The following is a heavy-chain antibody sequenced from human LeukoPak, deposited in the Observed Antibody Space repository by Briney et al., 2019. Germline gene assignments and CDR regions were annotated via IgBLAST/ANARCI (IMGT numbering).Heavy chain of an antibody. D-gene: IGHD6-6*01. J-gene: IGHJ4*02. CDR1: GFTFSSYS. V-gene: IGHV3-21*01. CDR3: ARAPTNRRIAARPDY. CDR2: ISSSSSYI. Sequence: GGSLRLSCAASGFTFSSYSMNWVRQAPGKGLEWVSSISSSSSYIYYADSVKGRFTISRDNAKNSLYLQMNSLRAEDTAVYYCARAPTNRRIAARPDYWGQGTLVTVSS.